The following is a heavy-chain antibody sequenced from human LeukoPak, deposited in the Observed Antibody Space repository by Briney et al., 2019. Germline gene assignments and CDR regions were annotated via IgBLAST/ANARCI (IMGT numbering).Heavy chain of an antibody. J-gene: IGHJ4*02. V-gene: IGHV3-43D*04. CDR2: ISWDGGST. CDR3: AKDAGYYDSSGYYFDY. Sequence: GGSLRLSCAASGFTFDDYAMHWVRHAPGKGLEWVSLISWDGGSTYYADSVKGRFTISRDNSKNSLYLQMNSLRAEDTALYYCAKDAGYYDSSGYYFDYWGQGTLVTVSS. CDR1: GFTFDDYA. D-gene: IGHD3-22*01.